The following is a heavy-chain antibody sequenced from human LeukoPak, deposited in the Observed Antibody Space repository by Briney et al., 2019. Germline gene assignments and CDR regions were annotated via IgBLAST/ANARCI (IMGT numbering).Heavy chain of an antibody. J-gene: IGHJ6*03. CDR2: IFYTGST. CDR1: GGSISTSNYF. Sequence: PSETLSLTCSVSGGSISTSNYFWGWFRQPPGKGLEWIARIFYTGSTYYNPSLESRIITSLDTTKNQFSLKVNSVGAADTAVYYCARLVAPATSYYFYYIDVWGTGTTVTVSS. V-gene: IGHV4-39*01. D-gene: IGHD2-15*01. CDR3: ARLVAPATSYYFYYIDV.